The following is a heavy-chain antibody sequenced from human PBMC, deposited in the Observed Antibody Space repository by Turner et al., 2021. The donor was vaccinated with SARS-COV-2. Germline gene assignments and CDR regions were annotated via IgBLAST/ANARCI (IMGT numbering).Heavy chain of an antibody. CDR1: GFTFSTYA. J-gene: IGHJ3*02. D-gene: IGHD2-2*02. Sequence: QVQLVESGGGVVQPGRSLRLSCSASGFTFSTYAMPWVRQAPGKGLEWVVVISSDGTNKYNADSVKGRFTISRDNSKNTLYLQMNSLRTEDTAVYYCARDRDCSSTSCYNAFDIWGQGTMVTVSS. V-gene: IGHV3-30-3*01. CDR2: ISSDGTNK. CDR3: ARDRDCSSTSCYNAFDI.